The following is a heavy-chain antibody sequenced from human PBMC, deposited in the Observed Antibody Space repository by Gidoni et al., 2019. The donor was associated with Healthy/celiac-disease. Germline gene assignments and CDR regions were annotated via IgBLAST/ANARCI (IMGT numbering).Heavy chain of an antibody. CDR2: IYYSWST. J-gene: IGHJ4*02. CDR1: GGSISRSSYY. D-gene: IGHD2-15*01. Sequence: QLQLQESGPGLVKPSETLSLTCTVSGGSISRSSYYWGWIRQPPGKGLEWIGSIYYSWSTYYNPSLKSRVTISVDTSKNQFSLKLSSVTAADTAVYYCARQRGCSGGSCYYYFDYWGQGTLVTVSS. CDR3: ARQRGCSGGSCYYYFDY. V-gene: IGHV4-39*01.